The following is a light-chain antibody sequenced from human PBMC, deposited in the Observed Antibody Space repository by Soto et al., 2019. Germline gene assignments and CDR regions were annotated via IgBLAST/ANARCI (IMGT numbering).Light chain of an antibody. J-gene: IGKJ2*01. CDR2: GAS. CDR3: QQYNNWPLQMYT. CDR1: QSVSSN. V-gene: IGKV3-15*01. Sequence: EIVMTQSPATLSVSPGERTTLSCRASQSVSSNLAWYQQKPCQAPRLLIYGASTRATGIPARFSCSGSGTEFTLTISSLQSEDFAVYSCQQYNNWPLQMYTFGQGTKLEIK.